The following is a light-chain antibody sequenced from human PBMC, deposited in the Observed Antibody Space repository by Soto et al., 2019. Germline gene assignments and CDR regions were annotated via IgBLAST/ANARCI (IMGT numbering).Light chain of an antibody. CDR2: LEGGGKY. J-gene: IGLJ3*02. V-gene: IGLV4-60*02. CDR1: SGHSHYI. Sequence: QPVLTQSSSASASLGSSVKLTCTLSSGHSHYIIAWHQQQPGKVPRYLMKLEGGGKYSKGSGVPDRFSGSSSGADRYLTISNLQFEDEADYYCETWDSSLGVFGGGTQLTVL. CDR3: ETWDSSLGV.